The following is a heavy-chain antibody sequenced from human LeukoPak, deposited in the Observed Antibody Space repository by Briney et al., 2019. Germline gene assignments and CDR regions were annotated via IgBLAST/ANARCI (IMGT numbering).Heavy chain of an antibody. Sequence: PSETLSLTCTVSGYSISSGYYWGWIRQPPGKGLEWIGSINHSGSTYYNTSLKSRVTISVDTSKNQFSLKLSSVTAADTAVYYCAREIGRGSYADYWGQGTLVTVSS. CDR1: GYSISSGYY. J-gene: IGHJ4*02. CDR2: INHSGST. V-gene: IGHV4-38-2*02. CDR3: AREIGRGSYADY. D-gene: IGHD1-26*01.